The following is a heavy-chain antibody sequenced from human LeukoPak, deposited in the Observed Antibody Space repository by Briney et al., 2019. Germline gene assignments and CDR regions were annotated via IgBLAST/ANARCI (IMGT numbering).Heavy chain of an antibody. CDR3: ARGVNHYYDSSGYWVHFDY. D-gene: IGHD3-22*01. Sequence: SQTLSLTCTVSGGSISSGDYYWSRIRQPPGKGLEWIGYIYYSGSTYYNPSLKSRVTISVDTSKNQFSLKLSSVTAADTAVYYCARGVNHYYDSSGYWVHFDYWGQGTLVTVSS. V-gene: IGHV4-30-4*08. CDR1: GGSISSGDYY. CDR2: IYYSGST. J-gene: IGHJ4*02.